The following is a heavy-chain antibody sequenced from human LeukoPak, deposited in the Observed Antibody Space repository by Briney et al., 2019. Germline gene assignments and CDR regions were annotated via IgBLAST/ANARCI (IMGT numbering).Heavy chain of an antibody. J-gene: IGHJ4*02. CDR2: VSAYNGNT. CDR1: GYTFTSYG. Sequence: ASVKVSCKASGYTFTSYGISWMRPAPGQGLEWMGWVSAYNGNTNYAQKLQGRVTMTTDTSTSTAYMELRSLRSDDTAVYFCARDASGYYDSSGYLYWGQGTLVTVSS. D-gene: IGHD3-22*01. CDR3: ARDASGYYDSSGYLY. V-gene: IGHV1-18*01.